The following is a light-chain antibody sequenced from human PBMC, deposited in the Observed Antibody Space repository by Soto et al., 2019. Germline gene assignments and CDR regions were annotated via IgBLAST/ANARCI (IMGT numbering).Light chain of an antibody. J-gene: IGKJ5*01. CDR3: QQYDNLPIN. CDR1: QDISNY. V-gene: IGKV1-33*01. CDR2: DAS. Sequence: DIQITHSPSSLSASVVDRVTITFQASQDISNYLNWYQQKPGKAPKLLIYDASNLETGVPSRFSGSGSGTDFTFTISSLQPEDIATYYCQQYDNLPINFGQGTRLEIK.